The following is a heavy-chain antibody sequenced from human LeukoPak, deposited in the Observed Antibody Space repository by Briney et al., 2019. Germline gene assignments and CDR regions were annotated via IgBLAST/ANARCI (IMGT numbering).Heavy chain of an antibody. CDR1: GGTFSSYA. CDR2: IIPIFGTA. V-gene: IGHV1-69*06. CDR3: ARDFESSGWYDP. Sequence: ASVKVSCKASGGTFSSYAISWVRQAPGQGLEWMGGIIPIFGTANYAQKFQGRVTITADKSTSTAYMELSSLRSEDTAVYYCARDFESSGWYDPWGQEPWSPSPQ. D-gene: IGHD6-19*01. J-gene: IGHJ5*02.